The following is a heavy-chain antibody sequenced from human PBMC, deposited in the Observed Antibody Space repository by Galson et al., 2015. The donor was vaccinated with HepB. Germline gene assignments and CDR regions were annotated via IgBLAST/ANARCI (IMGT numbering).Heavy chain of an antibody. CDR2: ISYDGSNK. CDR1: GFTFSSYA. D-gene: IGHD1-1*01. J-gene: IGHJ3*02. Sequence: SLRLSCAASGFTFSSYAMHWVRQAPGKGLERVAVISYDGSNKYYADSVKGRFTISRDNSKNTLYLQMNSLRAEDTAVYYCASPNWSDAFDIWGQGTMVTVSS. V-gene: IGHV3-30-3*01. CDR3: ASPNWSDAFDI.